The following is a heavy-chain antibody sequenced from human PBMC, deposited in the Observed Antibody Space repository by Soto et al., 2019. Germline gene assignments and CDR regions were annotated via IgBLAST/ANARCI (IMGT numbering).Heavy chain of an antibody. CDR3: ARGGPTWYFDD. J-gene: IGHJ4*02. D-gene: IGHD3-16*01. CDR2: ISSSGSTI. V-gene: IGHV3-48*03. Sequence: EVQLVESGGGLVQPGGSLRLSCAASGFTFSSYEMNWVRQAPGKGLEWVSYISSSGSTIYYADSVKGRFTISRDNAKNSRYLQMNSLSAEDTAVYYCARGGPTWYFDDWGQGTLVTVSS. CDR1: GFTFSSYE.